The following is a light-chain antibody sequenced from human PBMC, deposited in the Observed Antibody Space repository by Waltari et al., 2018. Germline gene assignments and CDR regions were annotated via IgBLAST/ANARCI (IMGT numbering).Light chain of an antibody. Sequence: QSVLTQPPSVSGAPGQRVPISCTGSSSNTGAGYDVHWYQQLPGTDPKLLIYGNSNGPSGVPDRFSGSKSGTAASLAITGLRAEDEADYYCQSYDSSLSGVVFGGGTKLTVL. CDR1: SSNTGAGYD. V-gene: IGLV1-40*01. CDR2: GNS. CDR3: QSYDSSLSGVV. J-gene: IGLJ2*01.